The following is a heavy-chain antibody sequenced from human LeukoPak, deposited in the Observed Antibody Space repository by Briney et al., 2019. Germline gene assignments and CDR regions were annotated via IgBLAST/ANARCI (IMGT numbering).Heavy chain of an antibody. CDR3: ARGISFDY. CDR2: ISGSGYST. CDR1: GFTFSSYS. J-gene: IGHJ4*02. D-gene: IGHD3-10*01. V-gene: IGHV3-23*01. Sequence: GGSLRLSCAASGFTFSSYSMNWVRQAPGKGLEWVSDISGSGYSTYYADSVKGRFTISRDNSKNTLSLQMNSLRAEDTAVYYCARGISFDYWGQGTLVTVSS.